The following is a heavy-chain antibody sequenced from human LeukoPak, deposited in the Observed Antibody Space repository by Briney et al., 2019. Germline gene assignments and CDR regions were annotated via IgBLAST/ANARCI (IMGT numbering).Heavy chain of an antibody. CDR3: ARVGGTNYYYYGMDV. J-gene: IGHJ6*02. CDR2: IYDSGST. D-gene: IGHD1-1*01. CDR1: GGSISSGGYS. V-gene: IGHV4-61*08. Sequence: PSETLSLTCAVSGGSISSGGYSWSWIRQPPGKGLEWIGYIYDSGSTNYNPSLKSQVTISVDTSKNQFSLKLSSVTAADTAVYYCARVGGTNYYYYGMDVWGQGTTVTVSS.